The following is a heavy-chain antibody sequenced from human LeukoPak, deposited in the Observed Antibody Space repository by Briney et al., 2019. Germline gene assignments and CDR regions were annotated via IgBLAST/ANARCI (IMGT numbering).Heavy chain of an antibody. D-gene: IGHD1-26*01. CDR3: ARSPGDSGSYYGRSSFDY. Sequence: ASVKVSCKASGYTFTGYYMHWVRQAPGQGLEWMGWINPNSGGTNYAQKFQGRVAMTRDTSISTAYMELSRLRSDDTAVYYCARSPGDSGSYYGRSSFDYWGQGTLVTVSS. V-gene: IGHV1-2*02. CDR2: INPNSGGT. J-gene: IGHJ4*02. CDR1: GYTFTGYY.